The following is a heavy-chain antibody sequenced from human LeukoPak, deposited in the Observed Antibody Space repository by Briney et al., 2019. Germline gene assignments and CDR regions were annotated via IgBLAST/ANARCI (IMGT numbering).Heavy chain of an antibody. J-gene: IGHJ5*02. CDR2: INPSGGST. D-gene: IGHD4-17*01. Sequence: ASVKVSCKASGYTFTSYYMHWVRQAPGQGLEWMGIINPSGGSTSYAQKFQGRVTMTRDTSTSTVYMELSSLRSEDTAVYYCARDWRPDYGDYQNWFDPWGQGTLVTVSS. V-gene: IGHV1-46*01. CDR1: GYTFTSYY. CDR3: ARDWRPDYGDYQNWFDP.